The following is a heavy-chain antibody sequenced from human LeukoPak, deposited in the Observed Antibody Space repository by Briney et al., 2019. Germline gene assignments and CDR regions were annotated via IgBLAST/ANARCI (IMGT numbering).Heavy chain of an antibody. CDR2: INPNSGGT. J-gene: IGHJ4*02. D-gene: IGHD6-13*01. Sequence: ASVKVSCTASGYTFTGYYMHWVRQAPGQGLEWMGWINPNSGGTNYAQKFQGRVTMTRDTSISTAYMELSRLRSDDTAVYYCARGAIAAAGDRYYFDYWGQGTLVTVSS. CDR1: GYTFTGYY. V-gene: IGHV1-2*02. CDR3: ARGAIAAAGDRYYFDY.